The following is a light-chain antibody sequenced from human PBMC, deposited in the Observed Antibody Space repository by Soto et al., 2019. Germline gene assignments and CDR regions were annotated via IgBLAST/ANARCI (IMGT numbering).Light chain of an antibody. J-gene: IGKJ4*01. Sequence: VVTRSPGTLYLSPGERATLSCRAIQSVSSYLARYQQKPGQAPRLLIYDASNRANGIPARFSGSGSGTDFTLTISSLEPEDFAVYYCQQRSNWPFLTFGGGTKVDIK. CDR2: DAS. CDR1: QSVSSY. V-gene: IGKV3-11*01. CDR3: QQRSNWPFLT.